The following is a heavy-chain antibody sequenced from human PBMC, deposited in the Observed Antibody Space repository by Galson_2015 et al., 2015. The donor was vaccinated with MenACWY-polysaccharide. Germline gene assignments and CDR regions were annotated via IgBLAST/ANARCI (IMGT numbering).Heavy chain of an antibody. CDR1: GFTISGYW. V-gene: IGHV3-7*01. CDR3: ARGRLDY. Sequence: SLRLSCAASGFTISGYWMTWVRQAPGKGLEWVANIKQDGSEKYNVDSVKGRFTISRDNAKNSLYLQMSSLRAEDTAVYYCARGRLDYWGQGTLVTVSS. CDR2: IKQDGSEK. J-gene: IGHJ4*02.